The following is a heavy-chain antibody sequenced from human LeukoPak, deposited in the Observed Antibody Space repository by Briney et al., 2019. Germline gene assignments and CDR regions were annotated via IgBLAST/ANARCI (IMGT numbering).Heavy chain of an antibody. CDR3: ARDHNWNDEVTFDY. CDR2: ISSSSSYI. D-gene: IGHD1-20*01. J-gene: IGHJ4*02. Sequence: GRSLRLSCAASGFTFSSYSMNWVRQAPGKGLEWVSSISSSSSYIYYADSVKGRFTISRDNAKNSLYLQMNSLRAEDTAVYYCARDHNWNDEVTFDYWGQGTLVTVSS. V-gene: IGHV3-21*01. CDR1: GFTFSSYS.